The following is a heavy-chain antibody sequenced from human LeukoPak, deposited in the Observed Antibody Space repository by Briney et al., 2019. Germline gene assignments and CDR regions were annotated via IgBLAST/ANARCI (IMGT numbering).Heavy chain of an antibody. CDR2: INAGNGNT. Sequence: ASVKVSCQASGYTFTSYVIHWVRQAPGQRLEWMGWINAGNGNTKYSQEFQDRFTITRDTSASTAYMELSSLRSEDMAVYYCARARYETRIWPKSRYDYYHYMDVWGKGTTVTVSS. D-gene: IGHD3-3*01. CDR3: ARARYETRIWPKSRYDYYHYMDV. J-gene: IGHJ6*03. V-gene: IGHV1-3*03. CDR1: GYTFTSYV.